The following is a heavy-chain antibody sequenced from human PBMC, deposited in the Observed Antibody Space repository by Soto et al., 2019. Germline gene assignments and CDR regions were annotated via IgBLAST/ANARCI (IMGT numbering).Heavy chain of an antibody. V-gene: IGHV3-21*01. CDR1: GFAFSSYT. D-gene: IGHD3-9*01. CDR2: ITSGSDYI. Sequence: GGSLRLSCAASGFAFSSYTMNWVRQAPGKGLEWVAFITSGSDYIYYADSVKGRFTISRDDANNSLFLQMSSLRAEDTAVYYCTREHVVTIFRRGQRGSFDNWSQGTLVTVSS. CDR3: TREHVVTIFRRGQRGSFDN. J-gene: IGHJ4*02.